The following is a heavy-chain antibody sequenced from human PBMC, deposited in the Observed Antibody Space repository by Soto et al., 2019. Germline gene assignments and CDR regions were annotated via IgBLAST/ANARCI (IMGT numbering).Heavy chain of an antibody. V-gene: IGHV3-15*01. CDR2: IKSKTDGGTT. CDR1: GFTFSNAW. Sequence: GGSLRLSCAASGFTFSNAWMSWVRQAPGKGLEWVGRIKSKTDGGTTDYAAPVKGRFTISRDDSKNTLYLQMNSLKTEDTAVYYCTTPPGIVGATRPYWGQGTLVTVSS. D-gene: IGHD1-26*01. J-gene: IGHJ4*02. CDR3: TTPPGIVGATRPY.